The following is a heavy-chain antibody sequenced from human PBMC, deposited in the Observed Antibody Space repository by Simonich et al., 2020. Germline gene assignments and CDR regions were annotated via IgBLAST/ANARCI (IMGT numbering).Heavy chain of an antibody. V-gene: IGHV1-69*09. D-gene: IGHD2-15*01. Sequence: QVQLVQSGAEVKKPGSSVKVSCKASGGTFSSYAISWVRQAPGQGLGWLGRISPIIRIANDEQKFQGRVTITAEKSTSTAYMELSSLRSEDTAVYYCARGGLADRRIVYYYYMDVWGKGTTVTVSS. CDR1: GGTFSSYA. J-gene: IGHJ6*03. CDR2: ISPIIRIA. CDR3: ARGGLADRRIVYYYYMDV.